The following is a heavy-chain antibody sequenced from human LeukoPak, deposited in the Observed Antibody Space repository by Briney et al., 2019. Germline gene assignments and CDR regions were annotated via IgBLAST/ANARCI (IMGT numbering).Heavy chain of an antibody. Sequence: GGSLRLSCAASGFALSSYWMHWVRQAPGKGLVWVSRISSGGSSTSYADSVKGRFTISRDNAKNTLYLQMNSLRAEDTAVYYCARVYIYYDSSGYFPADYWGQGTLVTVSS. CDR1: GFALSSYW. CDR2: ISSGGSST. J-gene: IGHJ4*02. V-gene: IGHV3-74*01. D-gene: IGHD3-22*01. CDR3: ARVYIYYDSSGYFPADY.